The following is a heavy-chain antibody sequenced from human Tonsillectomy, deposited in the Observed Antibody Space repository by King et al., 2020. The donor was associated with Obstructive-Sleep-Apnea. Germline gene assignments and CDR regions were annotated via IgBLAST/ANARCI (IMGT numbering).Heavy chain of an antibody. CDR3: ARTDTSSAQIAFDI. V-gene: IGHV3-7*01. CDR1: GFTFSTYW. D-gene: IGHD6-13*01. Sequence: VQLVESGGGLVQPGGSLRLSCAASGFTFSTYWMSWVRQAPGKGLEGVANIKQDGSDKYYVDSVKGRFAISRDNAKNSLYLQMNSLRAEDTAMYYCARTDTSSAQIAFDIWGQGTMVTVSS. J-gene: IGHJ3*02. CDR2: IKQDGSDK.